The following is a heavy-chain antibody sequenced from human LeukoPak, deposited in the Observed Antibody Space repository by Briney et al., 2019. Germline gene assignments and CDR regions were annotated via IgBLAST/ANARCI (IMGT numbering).Heavy chain of an antibody. Sequence: SETLSLTCTVSGGSISSYYWGWIRQPPGKGLEWIGYIYYSGSTNYNPSLKSRVTISVDTSKNQFSLKLSSVTAADTAVYYCARGIGYCSSTSCRNYYYYGMDVWGQGTTVTVSS. J-gene: IGHJ6*02. CDR2: IYYSGST. D-gene: IGHD2-2*01. CDR1: GGSISSYY. V-gene: IGHV4-59*01. CDR3: ARGIGYCSSTSCRNYYYYGMDV.